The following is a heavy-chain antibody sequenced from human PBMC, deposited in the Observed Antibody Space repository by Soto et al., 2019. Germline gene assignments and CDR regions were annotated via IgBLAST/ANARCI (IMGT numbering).Heavy chain of an antibody. CDR2: ISSDGSSK. CDR1: GFRFSSYA. CDR3: ARDQVNYDILTGHYPRWFDP. J-gene: IGHJ5*02. V-gene: IGHV3-30-3*01. D-gene: IGHD3-9*01. Sequence: PVGSLRLSCAASGFRFSSYALHWVRQAPGKGLEWVAVISSDGSSKTYADSVKGRFTISGDNSKNTLFLQMNSLRAEDTAVYYCARDQVNYDILTGHYPRWFDPWGQGTLVTVSS.